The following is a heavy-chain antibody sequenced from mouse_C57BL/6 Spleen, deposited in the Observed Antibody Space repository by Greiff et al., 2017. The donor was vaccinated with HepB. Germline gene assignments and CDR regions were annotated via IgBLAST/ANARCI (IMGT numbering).Heavy chain of an antibody. V-gene: IGHV1-81*01. Sequence: QVQLQQSGAELARPAASVKLSCKASGYTFTSYGISWVKQRTGQGLEWIGEIYPRSGNTYYNEKFKGKATLTADKSSSTAYMELRSLTSEDSAVYFCARRSLYEYDDGSGYAMDYWGQGTSVTVSS. CDR2: IYPRSGNT. CDR1: GYTFTSYG. J-gene: IGHJ4*01. CDR3: ARRSLYEYDDGSGYAMDY. D-gene: IGHD2-4*01.